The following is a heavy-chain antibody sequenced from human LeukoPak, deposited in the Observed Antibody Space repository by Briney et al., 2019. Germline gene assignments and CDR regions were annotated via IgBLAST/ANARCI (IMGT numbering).Heavy chain of an antibody. CDR1: GVSISSSNYY. CDR3: ARNFDSYNAFDI. CDR2: LYYSGTT. J-gene: IGHJ3*02. D-gene: IGHD3-22*01. V-gene: IGHV4-39*01. Sequence: PSETLSLTCTVSGVSISSSNYYWGWIRQPPGEGLEWIGSLYYSGTTYYNPSLESRVTISVDTSKNQFSLKLSSVTAADTAVYYCARNFDSYNAFDIWGQGTMVTVSS.